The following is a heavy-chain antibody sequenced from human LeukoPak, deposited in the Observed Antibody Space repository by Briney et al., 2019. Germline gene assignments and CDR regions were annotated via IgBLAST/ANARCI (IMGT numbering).Heavy chain of an antibody. D-gene: IGHD6-19*01. Sequence: PGGSLRLSCAASGFTFSDYYMSWIRQAPGKGLEWVSYISSSGSTIYYADSVKGRFTISRDNAKNSLYLQMNSLRAEDTAVYYCASQRSSGWGEDFDYWGQGILVTVSS. J-gene: IGHJ4*02. V-gene: IGHV3-11*01. CDR2: ISSSGSTI. CDR1: GFTFSDYY. CDR3: ASQRSSGWGEDFDY.